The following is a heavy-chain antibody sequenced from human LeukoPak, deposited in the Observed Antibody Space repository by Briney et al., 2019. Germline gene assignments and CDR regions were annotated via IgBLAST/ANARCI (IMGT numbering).Heavy chain of an antibody. D-gene: IGHD3-22*01. J-gene: IGHJ4*02. CDR2: INHSGST. V-gene: IGHV4-34*01. CDR1: GGSFSGYY. CDR3: ARGFARLIKRSFYFDY. Sequence: SETLTLTCAVYGGSFSGYYWSWIRQPPGKGLEWIGEINHSGSTNYNPSLKSRVTISVDTSKNQFSLKLSSVTAADTAVYYCARGFARLIKRSFYFDYWGQGTLVTVSS.